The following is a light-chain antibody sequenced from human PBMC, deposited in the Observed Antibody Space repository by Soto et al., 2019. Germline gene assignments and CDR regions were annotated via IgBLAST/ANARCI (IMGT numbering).Light chain of an antibody. V-gene: IGLV2-23*01. CDR2: EGS. Sequence: QSVVTQPASLSGSSGQSITISCTGTSSDVGSSNLVSWYQQHPGKAPKLIIYEGSRRPSGVSGCFSGSKSGNTASLTISGLQAEDEADYYCCSFADSSTFYVFGTGTKVTVL. CDR1: SSDVGSSNL. CDR3: CSFADSSTFYV. J-gene: IGLJ1*01.